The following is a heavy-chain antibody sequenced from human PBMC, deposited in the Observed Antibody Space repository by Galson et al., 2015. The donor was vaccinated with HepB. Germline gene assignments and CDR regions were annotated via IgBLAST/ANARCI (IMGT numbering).Heavy chain of an antibody. CDR1: GGTFSSYA. D-gene: IGHD6-13*01. V-gene: IGHV1-69*04. CDR3: ASLDSSSPFDAFDI. J-gene: IGHJ3*02. Sequence: SVKVSCKAPGGTFSSYAISWVRQAHGQGLEWMGRIIPILGITNYAQKFQGRVTITADKSTSTTYMELSSLRSEDTAVYYCASLDSSSPFDAFDIWGQGTMVTVSS. CDR2: IIPILGIT.